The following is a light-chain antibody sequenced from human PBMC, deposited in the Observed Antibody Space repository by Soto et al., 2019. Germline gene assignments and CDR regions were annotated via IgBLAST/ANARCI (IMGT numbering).Light chain of an antibody. Sequence: DIQMTQSPSSLSASVGDRVTITCRASQSIGSCLNWYQQKPGKAPKVLIYAASSLQSGVPSRFSGSGSGTDFTLTISSLQPEDFATYYCQQSYSTPRFGQGTKVEIK. CDR1: QSIGSC. V-gene: IGKV1-39*01. J-gene: IGKJ1*01. CDR3: QQSYSTPR. CDR2: AAS.